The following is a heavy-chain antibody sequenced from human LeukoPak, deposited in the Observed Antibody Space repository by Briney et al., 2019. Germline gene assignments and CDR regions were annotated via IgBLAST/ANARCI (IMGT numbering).Heavy chain of an antibody. CDR3: ARMYYYDSSGYPDY. Sequence: ASVKVSRKASGYTFTGYYMHWVRQAPGQGLEWMGWINPNSGGTNYAQKFQGRVTMTRDTSISTAYMELSRLRSDDTAVYYCARMYYYDSSGYPDYWGQGTLVTVSS. CDR1: GYTFTGYY. V-gene: IGHV1-2*02. D-gene: IGHD3-22*01. J-gene: IGHJ4*02. CDR2: INPNSGGT.